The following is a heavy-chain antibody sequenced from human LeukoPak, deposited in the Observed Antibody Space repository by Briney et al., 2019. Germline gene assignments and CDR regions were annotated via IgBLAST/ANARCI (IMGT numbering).Heavy chain of an antibody. D-gene: IGHD6-13*01. J-gene: IGHJ4*02. CDR1: GYTFTGYY. CDR3: ATEGPIAAAGAFDY. CDR2: FDPEDGET. Sequence: ASVKVSCKASGYTFTGYYMHWVRQAPGKGLEWMGGFDPEDGETIYAQKFQGRVTMTEDTSTDTAYMELSSLRSEDTAVYYCATEGPIAAAGAFDYWGQGTLVTVSS. V-gene: IGHV1-24*01.